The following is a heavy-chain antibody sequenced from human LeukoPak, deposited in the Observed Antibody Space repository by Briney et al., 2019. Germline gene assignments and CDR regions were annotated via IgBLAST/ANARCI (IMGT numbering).Heavy chain of an antibody. J-gene: IGHJ5*01. D-gene: IGHD3-22*01. Sequence: GGSLRLSCQASGFTFYMYAMSWVRQAPGKGLEWVASMCGTAGCTFYPDSVRGRFTISRDNSKNVLYLRMNSLTAEDTAIYYCAKDRPNFHENSGHYYRRDGDSWGQGTLVTVSS. CDR3: AKDRPNFHENSGHYYRRDGDS. CDR1: GFTFYMYA. CDR2: MCGTAGCT. V-gene: IGHV3-23*01.